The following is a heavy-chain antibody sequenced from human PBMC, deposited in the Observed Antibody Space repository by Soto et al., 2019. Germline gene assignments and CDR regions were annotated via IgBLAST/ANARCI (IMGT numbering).Heavy chain of an antibody. CDR2: MTPNSGNT. D-gene: IGHD3-3*01. V-gene: IGHV1-8*01. CDR1: GYTFTSYD. CDR3: ARGKEGQSVFGVVIIRENFDY. Sequence: QVQRVQSGAEVKKPGASVKVSCKASGYTFTSYDINWVRQATGQGLEWMGWMTPNSGNTGYAQKFQGRGTMTRNTSISRAYMELSSLRSEDTAVYYCARGKEGQSVFGVVIIRENFDYWGQGTLVTVSS. J-gene: IGHJ4*02.